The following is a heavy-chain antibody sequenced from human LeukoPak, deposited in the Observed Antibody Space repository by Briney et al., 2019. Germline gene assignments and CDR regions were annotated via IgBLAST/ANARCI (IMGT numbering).Heavy chain of an antibody. V-gene: IGHV3-48*03. CDR3: ARETGTIAARPSFGY. CDR1: GFTFSSYE. J-gene: IGHJ4*02. D-gene: IGHD6-6*01. CDR2: ISSSGSTI. Sequence: GGSLRLSCAASGFTFSSYEMNWVRQAPGKGLEWVSYISSSGSTIYYADSVKGRFTISRDNAKNSLYLQMNSLRAEDTAVYYCARETGTIAARPSFGYWGQGTLVTVSS.